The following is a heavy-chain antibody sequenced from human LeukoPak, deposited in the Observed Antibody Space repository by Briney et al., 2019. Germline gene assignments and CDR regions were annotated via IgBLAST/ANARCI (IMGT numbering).Heavy chain of an antibody. D-gene: IGHD3-22*01. V-gene: IGHV4-59*11. CDR1: GGSISSHH. J-gene: IGHJ4*02. Sequence: PSETLSLTCTVSGGSISSHHWSWIRQAPGGGPESIGNIHYRGSTNYNPSLQSRVTMSIDTSKTRFSLKLTSVTAADTAVYYCAIFYDTSSYFHHWGQGVLVTVSS. CDR3: AIFYDTSSYFHH. CDR2: IHYRGST.